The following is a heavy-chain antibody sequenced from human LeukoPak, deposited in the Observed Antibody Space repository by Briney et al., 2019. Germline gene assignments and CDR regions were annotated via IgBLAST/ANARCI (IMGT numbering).Heavy chain of an antibody. CDR1: GGTFSSYA. D-gene: IGHD6-13*01. CDR2: IIPIFGTA. J-gene: IGHJ5*02. Sequence: GASVKVSCKASGGTFSSYAISWVRQAPGQGLEWMGGIIPIFGTANYAQKFQGRVTITTDGSTSTAYMELSSLRSEDTAVYYCARSYSSSWLGGFDPWGQGTLVTVSS. V-gene: IGHV1-69*05. CDR3: ARSYSSSWLGGFDP.